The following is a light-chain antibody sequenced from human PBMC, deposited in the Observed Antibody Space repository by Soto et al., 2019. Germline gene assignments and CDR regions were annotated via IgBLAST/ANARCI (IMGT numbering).Light chain of an antibody. J-gene: IGKJ4*01. CDR2: AAS. CDR1: PGNNNY. CDR3: QQYNSAPLP. Sequence: DIQLTQSPSSLSASEGDRVTITCRASPGNNNYLAWYQQRPGKVPKLLIYAASTLQSGVPSRFSAGGSETEFTLTISSLQPEDVATYYCQQYNSAPLPFGGGTKVEIK. V-gene: IGKV1-27*01.